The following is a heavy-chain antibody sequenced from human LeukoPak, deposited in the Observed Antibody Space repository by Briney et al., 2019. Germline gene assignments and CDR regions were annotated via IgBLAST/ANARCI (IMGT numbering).Heavy chain of an antibody. CDR2: ISAYNGNT. J-gene: IGHJ5*02. CDR1: GYTFTSYG. V-gene: IGHV1-18*01. D-gene: IGHD3-9*01. Sequence: ASVKVSCKASGYTFTSYGISWVRQAPGQGLEWMGWISAYNGNTNYAQKLQGRVTMTTDTSTSTAYMELRSLRSDDTAVYYCAREVTEYYDILTGYYSSWLDPWGQGTLVTVSS. CDR3: AREVTEYYDILTGYYSSWLDP.